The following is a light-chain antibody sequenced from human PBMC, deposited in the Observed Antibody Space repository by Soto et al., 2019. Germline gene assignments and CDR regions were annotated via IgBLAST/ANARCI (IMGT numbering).Light chain of an antibody. CDR2: LNSDGSH. Sequence: QSVLTQSPSASASLGASVKLTCTLSSGHSSYAIAWHQQQPEKGPRYLMKLNSDGSHSKGDRIPDRFSGSSSGAERYLTSSSLQSEDEADYYCQTWGTGIHWVFGGGSKLTVL. CDR3: QTWGTGIHWV. CDR1: SGHSSYA. V-gene: IGLV4-69*01. J-gene: IGLJ3*02.